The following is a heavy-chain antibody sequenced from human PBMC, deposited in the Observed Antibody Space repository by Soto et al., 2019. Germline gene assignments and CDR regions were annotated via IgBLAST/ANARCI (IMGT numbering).Heavy chain of an antibody. D-gene: IGHD6-19*01. CDR2: ISAYNGNT. CDR1: GYTFTSYG. CDR3: AMDTVAGTTAFDY. V-gene: IGHV1-18*01. Sequence: ASVKVSCKACGYTFTSYGISWVRQAPGQGLEWMGWISAYNGNTNYAQKLQGRVTMTTDTSTSTAYMELSSLISDATALYYCAMDTVAGTTAFDYCGQGTPVTV. J-gene: IGHJ4*02.